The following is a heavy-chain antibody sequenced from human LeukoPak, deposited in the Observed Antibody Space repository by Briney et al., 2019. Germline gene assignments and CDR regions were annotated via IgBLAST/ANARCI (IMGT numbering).Heavy chain of an antibody. CDR3: ARDAYCSGGSCCFDY. V-gene: IGHV4-30-4*01. Sequence: SETLSLTCTVSGGSVSSGDYYWSWIRQPPGKGLEWIGYIYYSGSTYYNPSLKSRVTISVDTSKNQFSLKLSSVTAADTAVYYCARDAYCSGGSCCFDYWGQGTLVTVSS. J-gene: IGHJ4*02. CDR1: GGSVSSGDYY. D-gene: IGHD2-15*01. CDR2: IYYSGST.